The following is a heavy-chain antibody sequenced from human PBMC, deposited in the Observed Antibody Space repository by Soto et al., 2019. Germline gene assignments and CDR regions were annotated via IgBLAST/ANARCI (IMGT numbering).Heavy chain of an antibody. D-gene: IGHD3-16*01. CDR3: GGGAYFSDY. CDR1: GFIFSSYG. CDR2: IWYDGNTK. J-gene: IGHJ4*02. Sequence: QVQLVESGGGVVQPGRSLRLSCAASGFIFSSYGMHWVRQAPGKGLAWVATIWYDGNTKYYADSVKGRFTISRDNSKDTLYLQMNSLTDEDTAVYYCGGGAYFSDYWGQGTLVTVSS. V-gene: IGHV3-33*01.